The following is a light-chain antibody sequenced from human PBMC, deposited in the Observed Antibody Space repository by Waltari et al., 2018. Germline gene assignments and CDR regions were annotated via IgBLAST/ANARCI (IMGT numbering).Light chain of an antibody. J-gene: IGKJ2*01. CDR2: GAS. Sequence: IQLTQSPSSLSASVGDRDTITCRASQGISSYLAWYQQKPGKAPKLLIYGASTLQSGVPSSFSGSGSGTDFTLTISSLQPEDFATYYCQQLNSYPLTFGQGTKLEIK. V-gene: IGKV1-9*01. CDR3: QQLNSYPLT. CDR1: QGISSY.